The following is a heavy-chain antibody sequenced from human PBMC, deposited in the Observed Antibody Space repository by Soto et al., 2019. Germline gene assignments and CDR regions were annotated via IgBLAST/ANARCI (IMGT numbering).Heavy chain of an antibody. CDR2: ISYDGSNK. V-gene: IGHV3-30*18. Sequence: PGGSLRLSCAASGLTFSSYGMHWVRQAPGKGLEWVAVISYDGSNKYYADSVKGRFTISRDNSKNTLYLQMNSLRAEDTAVYYCAKDMFPTVTARNYYYYGMDVWGQGTTVTVSS. CDR3: AKDMFPTVTARNYYYYGMDV. CDR1: GLTFSSYG. D-gene: IGHD4-17*01. J-gene: IGHJ6*02.